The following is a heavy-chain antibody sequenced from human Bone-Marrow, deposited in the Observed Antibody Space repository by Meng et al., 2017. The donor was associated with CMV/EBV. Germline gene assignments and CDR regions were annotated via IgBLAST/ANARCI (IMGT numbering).Heavy chain of an antibody. V-gene: IGHV3-74*01. CDR2: IHSDGSST. CDR3: ARGWLGIGH. J-gene: IGHJ4*02. Sequence: GESLKISCAASGFTFSSYWMHWVRQAPGKGLVWVSRIHSDGSSTSYADSVKGRFTISRDNAKNTLYLQMNSLRAEDTAVYYCARGWLGIGHWGQGTLVTVYS. CDR1: GFTFSSYW. D-gene: IGHD1-26*01.